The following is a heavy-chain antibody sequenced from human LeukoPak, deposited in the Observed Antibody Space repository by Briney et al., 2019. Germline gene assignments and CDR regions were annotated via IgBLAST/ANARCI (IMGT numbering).Heavy chain of an antibody. D-gene: IGHD2-2*01. CDR3: ARVNTHCSSTSCSSGDFDY. Sequence: SETLSLTCTVSGGSISSYYWSWIRQPAGKGLEWIGRIYTSGSTNYNPSLKSRVTMSVDTSKNQFSLKLSSVTAADTAVYYCARVNTHCSSTSCSSGDFDYWGQGTLVTVSS. J-gene: IGHJ4*02. CDR2: IYTSGST. V-gene: IGHV4-4*07. CDR1: GGSISSYY.